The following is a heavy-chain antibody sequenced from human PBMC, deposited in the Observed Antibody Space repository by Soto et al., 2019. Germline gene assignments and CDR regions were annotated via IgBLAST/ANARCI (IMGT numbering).Heavy chain of an antibody. CDR2: IIPNPGTA. CDR3: ARLQGSSTSLEIYYYYYYGMDV. D-gene: IGHD2-2*01. CDR1: GGTFGSYA. Sequence: QVQLVQSGAEVKKPGSSVKVSCKASGGTFGSYAISWVRQAPGQGLEWMGGIIPNPGTANYAQKFQGRVTIAADESTSTAYMELSSLRSEDTAVYYCARLQGSSTSLEIYYYYYYGMDVWGQGTTVTVSS. J-gene: IGHJ6*02. V-gene: IGHV1-69*01.